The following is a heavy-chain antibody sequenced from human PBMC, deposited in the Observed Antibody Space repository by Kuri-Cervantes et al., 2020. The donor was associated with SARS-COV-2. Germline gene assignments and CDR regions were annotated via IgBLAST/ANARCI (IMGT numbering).Heavy chain of an antibody. CDR2: ISHSGST. Sequence: SETLSLTCAVYGGSFSDYYWSWIRQPPGKGLEWIGEISHSGSTKYNPSLKSRVTISVDTSKNQFSLKLSSVTAADTAVYYCARIGRYGPQWSSNHDAFDIWGQGTMVTVSS. J-gene: IGHJ3*02. D-gene: IGHD5-18*01. CDR3: ARIGRYGPQWSSNHDAFDI. V-gene: IGHV4-34*01. CDR1: GGSFSDYY.